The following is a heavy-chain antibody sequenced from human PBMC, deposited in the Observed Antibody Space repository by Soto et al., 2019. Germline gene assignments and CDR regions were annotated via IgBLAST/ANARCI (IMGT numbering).Heavy chain of an antibody. CDR1: GFTLSGYA. V-gene: IGHV3-64*01. J-gene: IGHJ6*03. D-gene: IGHD6-6*01. CDR3: ARRARPDFYYMDV. Sequence: EVQLVESGGGLAQPGGSLRLSCAASGFTLSGYAMDWVRQAPGKGLEYVSGISTNGVGTYYANSVQGRFTFSRDNSKNTVYLQMGSLRPEDMAVYYCARRARPDFYYMDVWGKGTTVTVSS. CDR2: ISTNGVGT.